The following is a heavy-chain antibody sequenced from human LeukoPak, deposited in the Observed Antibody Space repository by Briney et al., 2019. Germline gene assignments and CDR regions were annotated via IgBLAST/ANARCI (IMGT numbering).Heavy chain of an antibody. CDR3: ARVATTTNPPQRPFDY. J-gene: IGHJ4*02. Sequence: PSETLSLTCVVSGYSINSGYCWGWIRQPPGKGLEWIGSIYHSGSTYYNPSLKSRVTISVDTSKNQFSLKLSSVTAADTAVYYCARVATTTNPPQRPFDYWGQGTLVTVSS. CDR2: IYHSGST. D-gene: IGHD5-12*01. CDR1: GYSINSGYC. V-gene: IGHV4-38-2*01.